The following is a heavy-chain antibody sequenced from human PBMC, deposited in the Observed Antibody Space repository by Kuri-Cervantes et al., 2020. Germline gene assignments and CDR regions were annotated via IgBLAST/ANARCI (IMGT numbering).Heavy chain of an antibody. CDR3: ARVQSFTVAIDY. D-gene: IGHD6-19*01. V-gene: IGHV4-59*01. CDR2: IYYSEST. Sequence: ESLKISCTVPGGSISSYDWIWVRQPPGKGLEWIGYIYYSESTNYNPSLKNRVTILVDKYKNQFSLKLSFVTAAGTTVYYCARVQSFTVAIDYWGQGTLVTVSS. J-gene: IGHJ4*02. CDR1: GGSISSYD.